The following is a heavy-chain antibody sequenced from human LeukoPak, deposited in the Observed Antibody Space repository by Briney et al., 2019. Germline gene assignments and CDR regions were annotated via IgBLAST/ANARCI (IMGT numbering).Heavy chain of an antibody. D-gene: IGHD2-15*01. J-gene: IGHJ4*02. Sequence: SVKVSCKASGYTFTGYYMHWVRQAPGQGLEWMGRIIPILGIANYAQKFQGRVTITADKSTSTAYMELSSLRSEDTAVYYCARVEIDCSGGSCYETADYWGQGTLVTVSS. CDR1: GYTFTGYY. V-gene: IGHV1-69*04. CDR3: ARVEIDCSGGSCYETADY. CDR2: IIPILGIA.